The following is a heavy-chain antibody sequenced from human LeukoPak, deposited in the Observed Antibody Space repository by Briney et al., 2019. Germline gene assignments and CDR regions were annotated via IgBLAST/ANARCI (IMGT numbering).Heavy chain of an antibody. Sequence: SETLSLTCIVSGDSISSYYWSWIRQTAGKGLEWIGRIYTSGHTNYNHSLKSRVTMSIDTSKNQFSLKLTSVTAADTAVYYCAGISVTGGDYFDPWGQGTLVTVSS. CDR3: AGISVTGGDYFDP. D-gene: IGHD6-19*01. CDR2: IYTSGHT. V-gene: IGHV4-4*07. J-gene: IGHJ5*02. CDR1: GDSISSYY.